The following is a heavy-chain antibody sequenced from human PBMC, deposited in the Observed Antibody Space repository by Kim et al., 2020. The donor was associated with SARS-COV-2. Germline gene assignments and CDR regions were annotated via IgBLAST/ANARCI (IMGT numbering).Heavy chain of an antibody. CDR2: ISGSGGST. Sequence: GGSLRLSCAASGFTFSSYAMSWVRQAPGKGLEWVSAISGSGGSTYYADSVKGRFTISRDNSKNTLYLQMNSLRAEDTAVYYCAKDHYDSSGYYYEGDYYYYMDVWGKGTTVTVSS. CDR1: GFTFSSYA. CDR3: AKDHYDSSGYYYEGDYYYYMDV. V-gene: IGHV3-23*01. D-gene: IGHD3-22*01. J-gene: IGHJ6*03.